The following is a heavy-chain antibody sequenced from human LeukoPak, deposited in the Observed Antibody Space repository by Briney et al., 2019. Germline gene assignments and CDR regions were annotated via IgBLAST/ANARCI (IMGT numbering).Heavy chain of an antibody. J-gene: IGHJ4*02. D-gene: IGHD3-22*01. CDR3: RAYYYDSGGSGRTYYFDY. CDR2: INPSGGST. Sequence: ASVKVSCKASGYTFTSYYMHWVRQAPGQGLEWMGIINPSGGSTSYAQKFQGRVTMTRDTSTSTVYMELSSLRSEDTAVYYCRAYYYDSGGSGRTYYFDYWGQGTLVTVSS. CDR1: GYTFTSYY. V-gene: IGHV1-46*01.